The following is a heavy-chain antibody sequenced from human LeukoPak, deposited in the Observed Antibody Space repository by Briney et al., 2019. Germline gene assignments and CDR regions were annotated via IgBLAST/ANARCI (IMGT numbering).Heavy chain of an antibody. Sequence: PGGSLRLSCAASGFTFSSYRMNWVRQAPGKGLEWVSSISSSSTCIYYADSVKGRFTISRDNAKNLLYLQMNSLRAEDTAVYYCARGYYYDSSGYYYWGQGTLVTVSS. J-gene: IGHJ4*02. CDR2: ISSSSTCI. D-gene: IGHD3-22*01. CDR1: GFTFSSYR. CDR3: ARGYYYDSSGYYY. V-gene: IGHV3-21*01.